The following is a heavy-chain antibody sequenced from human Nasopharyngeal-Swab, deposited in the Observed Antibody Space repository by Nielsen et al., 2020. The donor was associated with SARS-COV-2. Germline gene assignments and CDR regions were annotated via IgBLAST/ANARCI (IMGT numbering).Heavy chain of an antibody. Sequence: SETLSLTCTVSGGSISSGGYYWSRIRQHPGKGLEWIGYIYYSGSTYYNPSLKSRVTISVDTSKNQFSLKLSSVTAADTAVYYCARDTTSGSFFDRWGQGTLVTVSS. CDR2: IYYSGST. V-gene: IGHV4-31*03. CDR1: GGSISSGGYY. CDR3: ARDTTSGSFFDR. D-gene: IGHD1-26*01. J-gene: IGHJ4*02.